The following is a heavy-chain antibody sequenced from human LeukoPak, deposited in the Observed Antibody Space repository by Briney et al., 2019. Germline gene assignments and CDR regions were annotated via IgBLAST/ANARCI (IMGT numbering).Heavy chain of an antibody. D-gene: IGHD4-17*01. CDR1: GYTFTSYG. CDR2: ISAYNGNT. V-gene: IGHV1-18*01. J-gene: IGHJ4*02. Sequence: ASVKVSCKASGYTFTSYGISWVRQAPGQGLEWMGWISAYNGNTNYAQKLQGRVTMTTDTSTSTAYMELRSLRSDDTAVYYCARYEMTTVTTPSDYWGQGTLVTVSS. CDR3: ARYEMTTVTTPSDY.